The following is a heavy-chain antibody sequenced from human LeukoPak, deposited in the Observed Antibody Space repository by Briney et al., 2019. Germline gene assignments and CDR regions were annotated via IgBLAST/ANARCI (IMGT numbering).Heavy chain of an antibody. J-gene: IGHJ3*02. CDR3: ASAHTAMGRDAFDI. Sequence: ASVKVSCKASGYTFTGYYMHWVRQAPGQGLEWMGWINPNSGGTNYAQKFQGRVTMTRDTSISTAYMELSRLRSDDTAVYYCASAHTAMGRDAFDIWGQGTMVTVSS. CDR2: INPNSGGT. D-gene: IGHD5-18*01. CDR1: GYTFTGYY. V-gene: IGHV1-2*02.